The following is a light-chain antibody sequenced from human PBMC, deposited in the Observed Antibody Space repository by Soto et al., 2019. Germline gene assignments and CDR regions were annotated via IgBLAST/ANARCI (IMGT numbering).Light chain of an antibody. Sequence: EVVLTQSPGTLSLSPGERATLSCEASQTINNNYLAWYQQKHGQTPRLLIYGASSRATGIQDRFSGSGSGAHFTLNIARLESEDFAVYYCHQYGTSPYTFGQGTKLEI. J-gene: IGKJ2*01. V-gene: IGKV3-20*01. CDR3: HQYGTSPYT. CDR1: QTINNNY. CDR2: GAS.